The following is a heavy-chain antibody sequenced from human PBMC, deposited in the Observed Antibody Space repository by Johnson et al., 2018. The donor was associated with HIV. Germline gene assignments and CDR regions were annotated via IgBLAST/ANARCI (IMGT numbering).Heavy chain of an antibody. Sequence: VQLVESGGGLVKPGGSLRLSCAASGFTFSDYYMSWIRQAPGKGLEWVSAIGTAGDTYYPGSVKGRFTISRENYKNTLYLQMNSLRAEDTAVYYCARGQGGAIPQDAFDIWGQGTMVTVSS. D-gene: IGHD3-16*01. CDR1: GFTFSDYY. CDR3: ARGQGGAIPQDAFDI. J-gene: IGHJ3*02. CDR2: IGTAGDT. V-gene: IGHV3-13*01.